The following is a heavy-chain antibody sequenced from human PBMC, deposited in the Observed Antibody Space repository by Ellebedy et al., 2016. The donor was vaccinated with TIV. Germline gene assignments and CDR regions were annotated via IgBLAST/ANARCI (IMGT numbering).Heavy chain of an antibody. V-gene: IGHV3-74*01. D-gene: IGHD4-11*01. Sequence: GGSLRLSXVASGFTFGRYWMHWVRQAPGKKLVWVSRIKSDGSSTTYADSVKGRFTTSRDNARNTLYLQMNSLRGEDTAVYFCARDRGDYSISGPWGQGTLVTVSS. J-gene: IGHJ5*02. CDR2: IKSDGSST. CDR3: ARDRGDYSISGP. CDR1: GFTFGRYW.